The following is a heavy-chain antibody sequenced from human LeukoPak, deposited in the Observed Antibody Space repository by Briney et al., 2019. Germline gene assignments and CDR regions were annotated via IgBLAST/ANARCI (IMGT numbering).Heavy chain of an antibody. J-gene: IGHJ4*02. CDR1: GYAFSSYS. V-gene: IGHV1-46*01. CDR3: ARALDFGGNEFDY. CDR2: INPTGGGT. D-gene: IGHD4-23*01. Sequence: ASVKVSCKASGYAFSSYSMHWVRQAPGQGLEWMGIINPTGGGTTYAQKFQGRLTMTRDTSTATIYMDLSSLRSEDTAVYFCARALDFGGNEFDYWGEGTLVTVSS.